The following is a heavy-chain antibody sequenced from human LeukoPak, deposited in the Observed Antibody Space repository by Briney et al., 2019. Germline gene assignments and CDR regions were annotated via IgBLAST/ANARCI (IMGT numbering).Heavy chain of an antibody. D-gene: IGHD4-23*01. CDR3: AKDLAGAGNLGFDY. CDR1: GYSFTSYW. V-gene: IGHV3-33*06. J-gene: IGHJ4*02. Sequence: GESLKISCKGSGYSFTSYWIGWVRQAPGKGLEWVAVIWYDGSNKYYADSVKGRFTISRDNSKNTLYLQMNSLRAEDTALYYCAKDLAGAGNLGFDYWGQGTLVTVSS. CDR2: IWYDGSNK.